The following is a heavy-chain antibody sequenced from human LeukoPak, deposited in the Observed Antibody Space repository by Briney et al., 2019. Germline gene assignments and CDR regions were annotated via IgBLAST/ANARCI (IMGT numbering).Heavy chain of an antibody. CDR3: ASGYYYGSGIPTEAFDI. J-gene: IGHJ3*02. CDR1: GGSISSSSYY. D-gene: IGHD3-10*01. Sequence: SETLSLTCTVSGGSISSSSYYWGWIRQPPGKGLERIGSMYYSGSTYYNPSLKSRVTISVDTSKNQFSLKLSSVTAADTAVYYCASGYYYGSGIPTEAFDIWGQGTMVTVSS. V-gene: IGHV4-39*01. CDR2: MYYSGST.